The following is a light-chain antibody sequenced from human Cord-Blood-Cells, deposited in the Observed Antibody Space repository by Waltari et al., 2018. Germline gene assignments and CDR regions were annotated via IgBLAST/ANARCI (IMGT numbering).Light chain of an antibody. Sequence: DIQMTQSPSSLSASVGDRVTITCRASQSISSYLNWYQQKPGKAPKLLIYAASSLQSGVPSRFSGSGSVTDFTLTISSLQPEDFATYYCQQSYSTRLTFGGGTKVEIK. CDR2: AAS. CDR3: QQSYSTRLT. V-gene: IGKV1-39*01. J-gene: IGKJ4*01. CDR1: QSISSY.